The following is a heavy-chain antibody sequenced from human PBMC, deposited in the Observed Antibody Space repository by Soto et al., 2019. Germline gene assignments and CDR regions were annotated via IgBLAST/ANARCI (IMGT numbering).Heavy chain of an antibody. CDR1: GFTFSSYW. J-gene: IGHJ4*02. V-gene: IGHV3-7*01. CDR3: ARVGGYCSGGSCYPYYFDY. Sequence: GGSLRLSCAASGFTFSSYWMSWVRQAPGKGLEWVANIKQDGSEKYYVDSVKGRFTISRDNAKNSLYLQMNSLRAEDTAVYYCARVGGYCSGGSCYPYYFDYWGQGTLVTVSS. D-gene: IGHD2-15*01. CDR2: IKQDGSEK.